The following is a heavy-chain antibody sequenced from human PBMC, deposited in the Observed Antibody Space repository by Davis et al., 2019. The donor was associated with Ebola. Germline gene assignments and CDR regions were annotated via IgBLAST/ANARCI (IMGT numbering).Heavy chain of an antibody. CDR3: ARRKSTLFDP. CDR1: DGSISNSNYF. J-gene: IGHJ5*02. D-gene: IGHD1-1*01. V-gene: IGHV4-39*01. Sequence: MPSETLSLTCAVSDGSISNSNYFWGWIRQPPGKGLEWIGDIYYRDITYYSPSLKSRVTISIDTSTNQFSLRLSSVTAADTAIYYCARRKSTLFDPWGQGTLVTVSS. CDR2: IYYRDIT.